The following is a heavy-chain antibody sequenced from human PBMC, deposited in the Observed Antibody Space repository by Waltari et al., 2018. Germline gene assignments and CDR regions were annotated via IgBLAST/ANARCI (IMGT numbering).Heavy chain of an antibody. V-gene: IGHV3-23*01. J-gene: IGHJ4*02. D-gene: IGHD1-20*01. CDR2: ITVADDT. CDR3: ATPFYNWDDPLHS. Sequence: EVQLLESGGGLVQPGGSLSISCEASGFTFSNFPSHWVRLAPGTGLEWVSAITVADDTYYADPLRGRFTISRDSSKDTVHLQINGLRVEDTAVYYCATPFYNWDDPLHSWGQGTQVTVSS. CDR1: GFTFSNFP.